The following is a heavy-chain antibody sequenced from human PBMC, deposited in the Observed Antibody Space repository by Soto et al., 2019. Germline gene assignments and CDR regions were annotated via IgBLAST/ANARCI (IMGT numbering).Heavy chain of an antibody. D-gene: IGHD3-22*01. J-gene: IGHJ4*02. CDR1: GGSITSSSHY. Sequence: PSETLSLTCTVSGGSITSSSHYWGWTRQSPGKGLEWIGSIFYSGSTYYNPSLKSRVTISPDTSKNQFSLKLTSVTAADTAVYYCARLALYDSSGYYAPYLDYWGQGTLVTVSS. V-gene: IGHV4-39*01. CDR2: IFYSGST. CDR3: ARLALYDSSGYYAPYLDY.